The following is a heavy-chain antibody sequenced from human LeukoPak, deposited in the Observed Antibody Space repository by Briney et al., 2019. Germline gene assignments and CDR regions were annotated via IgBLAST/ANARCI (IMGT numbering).Heavy chain of an antibody. D-gene: IGHD1-26*01. CDR3: ARDPPAVGATSFDY. CDR1: GFTFSSYS. J-gene: IGHJ4*02. Sequence: GALRLSCAASGFTFSSYSMNWVRQAPGKGLEWVSSISSSSSYIYYADSVKGRFTISRDNAKNSLYLQMNSLRAEDTAVYYCARDPPAVGATSFDYWGQGTLVTVSS. CDR2: ISSSSSYI. V-gene: IGHV3-21*01.